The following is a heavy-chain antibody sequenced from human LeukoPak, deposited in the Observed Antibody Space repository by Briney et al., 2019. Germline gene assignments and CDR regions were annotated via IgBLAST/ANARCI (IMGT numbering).Heavy chain of an antibody. Sequence: ASVKVSCKASGGTFSIYAISWVRQAPGQGLEWMGGIIPIFGTANYAQKFQGRVTITADESTSTAYMELSSLRSEDTAVYYCARDGYYDSSGYYSAGPFDYWGQGTLVTVSS. CDR2: IIPIFGTA. CDR3: ARDGYYDSSGYYSAGPFDY. CDR1: GGTFSIYA. J-gene: IGHJ4*02. V-gene: IGHV1-69*13. D-gene: IGHD3-22*01.